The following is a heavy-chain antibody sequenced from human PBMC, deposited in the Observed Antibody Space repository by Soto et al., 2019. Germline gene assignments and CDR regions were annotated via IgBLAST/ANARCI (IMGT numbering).Heavy chain of an antibody. V-gene: IGHV4-31*03. CDR1: GGSISSGGYY. CDR3: ASGGGLMHLFDY. Sequence: SEILSLTCTVSGGSISSGGYYWSWIRQHPGKGLEWIGYIYYSGSTYYNPSLKSRVTISVDTSKNQFSLKLSSVTAADTAVYYCASGGGLMHLFDYWGQGTLVPVSS. J-gene: IGHJ4*02. D-gene: IGHD3-16*01. CDR2: IYYSGST.